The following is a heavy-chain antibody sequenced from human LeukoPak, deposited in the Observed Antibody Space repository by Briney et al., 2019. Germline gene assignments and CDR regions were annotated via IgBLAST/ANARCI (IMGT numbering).Heavy chain of an antibody. CDR1: VYTFTSYY. Sequence: ASVNVSCKASVYTFTSYYMHWVRQAPGQGLEWMGIINPRGGSTSYAQKFHGRVTTTRDMSKSTVYMELSSLTSEETAVYYCARERPTVVNLDAFDIWGQGTLVTVSS. V-gene: IGHV1-46*01. CDR2: INPRGGST. CDR3: ARERPTVVNLDAFDI. J-gene: IGHJ3*02. D-gene: IGHD4-23*01.